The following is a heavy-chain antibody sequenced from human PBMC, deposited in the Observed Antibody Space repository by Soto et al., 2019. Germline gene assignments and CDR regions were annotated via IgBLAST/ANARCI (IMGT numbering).Heavy chain of an antibody. J-gene: IGHJ6*01. CDR1: GGSFNSHA. CDR3: AKTTGATYSLHGMDV. D-gene: IGHD5-12*01. Sequence: QVQLVQSGAEVKKPGSSVKVSCKASGGSFNSHAFSWVRQAPGQGLEWLGGIIPIFSSANYAQKFQGRVTITADESSRTIYMELSSLTPEDTAIYYCAKTTGATYSLHGMDVWGPGTTVTVSS. V-gene: IGHV1-69*01. CDR2: IIPIFSSA.